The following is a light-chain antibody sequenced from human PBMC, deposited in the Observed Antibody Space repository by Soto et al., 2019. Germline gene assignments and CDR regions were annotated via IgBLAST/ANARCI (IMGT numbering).Light chain of an antibody. Sequence: EIGMTQSPATLSVSQGERATLSCRASQSVSSNLAWYQQKPGQAPRVLIYDISTRATGIPTRFSGSGSGTEFTLTISSLQSEDFAVYYCQQYNSWPLTFGGGTKVDIK. CDR3: QQYNSWPLT. CDR1: QSVSSN. V-gene: IGKV3D-15*01. J-gene: IGKJ4*01. CDR2: DIS.